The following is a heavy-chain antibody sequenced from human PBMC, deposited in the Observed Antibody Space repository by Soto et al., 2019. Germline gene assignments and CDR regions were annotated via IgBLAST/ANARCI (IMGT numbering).Heavy chain of an antibody. D-gene: IGHD3-22*01. J-gene: IGHJ4*02. CDR2: IKSKTDGGIT. CDR3: TKDALTIMVVVTSSG. Sequence: GGSLRLSCSASGFSFRKAWMNWVREAPGKGLEWVCRIKSKTDGGITAYAAPARGRFTISCDDSKNTLYLQMNRLNSEYTAVYYCTKDALTIMVVVTSSGWGQGTLVTVSS. CDR1: GFSFRKAW. V-gene: IGHV3-15*07.